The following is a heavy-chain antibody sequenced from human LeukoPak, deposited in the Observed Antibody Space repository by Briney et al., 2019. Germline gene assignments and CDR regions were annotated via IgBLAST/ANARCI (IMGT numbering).Heavy chain of an antibody. Sequence: SETLYLSCTVSGGSISSYYWSWIRQPAGKGLEWIGRIYTSGSTNYTASLKSRVSMSVDTSKNQFSLKLSSVTAADTAVFYCARENSGSYREFDYWGQGTLVTVSS. CDR3: ARENSGSYREFDY. J-gene: IGHJ4*02. D-gene: IGHD1-26*01. CDR2: IYTSGST. CDR1: GGSISSYY. V-gene: IGHV4-4*07.